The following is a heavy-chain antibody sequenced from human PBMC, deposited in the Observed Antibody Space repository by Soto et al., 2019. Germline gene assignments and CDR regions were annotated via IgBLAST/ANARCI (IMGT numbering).Heavy chain of an antibody. Sequence: SETLSLTCTVSCGSISSYYWSWIRQPPGKGLEWIGYIYYSGSTNYNPSLKSRVTISVDTSKNQFSLKLTSVTAADTAVYYCARDKITGLFDYWGQGTLVTVSS. CDR1: CGSISSYY. J-gene: IGHJ4*02. CDR3: ARDKITGLFDY. D-gene: IGHD2-8*02. V-gene: IGHV4-59*12. CDR2: IYYSGST.